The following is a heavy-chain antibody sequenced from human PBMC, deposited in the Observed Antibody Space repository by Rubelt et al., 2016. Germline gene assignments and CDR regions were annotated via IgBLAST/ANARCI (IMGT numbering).Heavy chain of an antibody. D-gene: IGHD6-19*01. CDR3: AKSRATYSSGAALDY. CDR1: GLTFRSYG. CDR2: VSYDGTNK. Sequence: QVQLAESGGGVVQPGTSLRLSCETSGLTFRSYGMHWVRQAPGKGLKWVAVVSYDGTNKYYADSVKGRFTISRDNSKNTLDLQVNSRRVEDTAVYYCAKSRATYSSGAALDYWGQGTLVTVSS. J-gene: IGHJ4*02. V-gene: IGHV3-33*05.